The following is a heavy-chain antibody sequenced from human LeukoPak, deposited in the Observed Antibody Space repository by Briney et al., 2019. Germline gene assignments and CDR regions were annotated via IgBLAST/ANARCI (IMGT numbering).Heavy chain of an antibody. D-gene: IGHD2-2*01. J-gene: IGHJ6*04. CDR2: IYYSGST. CDR1: GGSVSSGSYY. V-gene: IGHV4-61*01. CDR3: AREAPLLPAAAPRPGYYYGMDV. Sequence: SETLSLTCTVSGGSVSSGSYYWSWIRQPPGKGLEWIGYIYYSGSTNYNPSLKSRVTISVDTSKNQFSLKLSSVTAADTAVYYCAREAPLLPAAAPRPGYYYGMDVWAKGPRSPSPQ.